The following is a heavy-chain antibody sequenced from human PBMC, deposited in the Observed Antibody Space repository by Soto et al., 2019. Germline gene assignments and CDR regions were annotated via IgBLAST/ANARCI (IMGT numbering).Heavy chain of an antibody. D-gene: IGHD3-3*01. J-gene: IGHJ5*02. CDR3: AGGHRFSDSFDP. CDR1: GGAISGYY. Sequence: SEPLSLTCTVPGGAISGYYWPWIRQSAGKGLGWIGRINSSGGSKYNPSLQSRVTMSLVTSKIQFSLRLASVTAADTAVYYCAGGHRFSDSFDPWGQGTLVTVSS. V-gene: IGHV4-4*07. CDR2: INSSGGS.